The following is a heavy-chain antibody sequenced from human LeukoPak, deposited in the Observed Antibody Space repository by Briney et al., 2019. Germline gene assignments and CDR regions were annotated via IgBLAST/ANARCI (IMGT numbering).Heavy chain of an antibody. D-gene: IGHD3-16*01. CDR3: ARHGNYVFDY. V-gene: IGHV4-39*01. CDR1: GFTFSSYG. CDR2: MSHSGHT. J-gene: IGHJ4*02. Sequence: LRLSCAASGFTFSSYGMHWVRQAPGKGLEWIESMSHSGHTYYNPSLKSRVTISIDTSKSQFSLRLNSVTAADTAVYYCARHGNYVFDYWGQGTLVTVSS.